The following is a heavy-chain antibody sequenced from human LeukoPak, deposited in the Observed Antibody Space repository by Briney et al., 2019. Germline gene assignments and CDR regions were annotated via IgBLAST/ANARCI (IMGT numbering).Heavy chain of an antibody. CDR3: ARARGFGGVIAFDY. CDR1: GYTFTGYY. D-gene: IGHD3-16*02. V-gene: IGHV1-2*02. J-gene: IGHJ4*02. Sequence: ASVKVSCKASGYTFTGYYMHWVRQAPGQGLEWMGWINPNSGGTNYAQKFQGRVTMTRDTSISTAYMELSSLRSEDTAVYYCARARGFGGVIAFDYWGQGTLVTVSS. CDR2: INPNSGGT.